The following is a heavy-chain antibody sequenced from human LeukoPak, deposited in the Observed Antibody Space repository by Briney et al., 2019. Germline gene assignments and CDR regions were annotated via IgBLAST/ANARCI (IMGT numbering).Heavy chain of an antibody. J-gene: IGHJ4*02. CDR2: IRSDGNNI. D-gene: IGHD5/OR15-5a*01. V-gene: IGHV3-30*02. Sequence: PGGSLRPSCAASGFTFSIHGMHWVRQAPGKGPEWVAYIRSDGNNIHYVDSVKGRFTISRDNSKNTLFLQMNSLRTEDSAVYFCARGHSVASYSFDYWAQGTLVTVSS. CDR1: GFTFSIHG. CDR3: ARGHSVASYSFDY.